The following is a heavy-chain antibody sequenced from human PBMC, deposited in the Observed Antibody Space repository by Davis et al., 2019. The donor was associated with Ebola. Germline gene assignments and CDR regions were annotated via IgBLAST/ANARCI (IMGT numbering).Heavy chain of an antibody. CDR1: GFTFSSYG. CDR2: IWYDGSNK. D-gene: IGHD3-3*01. V-gene: IGHV3-33*08. J-gene: IGHJ4*02. Sequence: GGSLRLSCAASGFTFSSYGMHWVRQAPGKGLEWVAVIWYDGSNKYYADSVKGRFTISRDNSKNTLYLQMNSLRAEDTAVYYCARDGEGLRGVFDYWGQGTLVTVSS. CDR3: ARDGEGLRGVFDY.